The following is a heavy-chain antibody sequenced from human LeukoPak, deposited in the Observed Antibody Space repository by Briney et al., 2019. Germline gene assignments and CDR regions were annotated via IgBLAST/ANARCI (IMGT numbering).Heavy chain of an antibody. Sequence: GGSLRLSCAASGFTFSSYAMSWVRQAPGKGLEWVSAISGSGGSTYYADSVKGRFTISRDNSKNTLYLQMNSLRAEDTAVYYCAKGSSRTIVVVIIWFDPWGQGTLVTVSS. CDR3: AKGSSRTIVVVIIWFDP. CDR2: ISGSGGST. CDR1: GFTFSSYA. V-gene: IGHV3-23*01. D-gene: IGHD3-22*01. J-gene: IGHJ5*02.